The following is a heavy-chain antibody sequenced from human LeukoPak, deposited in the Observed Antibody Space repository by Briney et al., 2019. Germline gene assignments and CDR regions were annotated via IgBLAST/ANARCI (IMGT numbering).Heavy chain of an antibody. CDR2: INHSGST. CDR1: GGSFSGYY. Sequence: SETLSLTCAVHGGSFSGYYWSWIRQPPGKGLEWIGEINHSGSTNYNPSLKSRVTISVDTSKNQFSLKLSSVTAADTAVYYCARDRAPYCSSTSCYQGHDYWGQGTLVTVSS. D-gene: IGHD2-2*01. V-gene: IGHV4-34*01. CDR3: ARDRAPYCSSTSCYQGHDY. J-gene: IGHJ4*02.